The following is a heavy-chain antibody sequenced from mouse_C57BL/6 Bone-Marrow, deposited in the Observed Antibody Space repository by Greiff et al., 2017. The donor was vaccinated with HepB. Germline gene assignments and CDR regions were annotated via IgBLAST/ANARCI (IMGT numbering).Heavy chain of an antibody. V-gene: IGHV1-74*01. J-gene: IGHJ1*03. CDR2: IHPSDSDT. D-gene: IGHD2-5*01. CDR1: GYTFTSYW. Sequence: VQLQQPGAELVKPGASVKVSCKASGYTFTSYWMHWVKQRPGQGLEWIGRIHPSDSDTNYNQKFKGKATLTVDKSYSTAYIQLSSLTSEDSAGYYCAIAYYSNWYFDVWGTGTTVTVSS. CDR3: AIAYYSNWYFDV.